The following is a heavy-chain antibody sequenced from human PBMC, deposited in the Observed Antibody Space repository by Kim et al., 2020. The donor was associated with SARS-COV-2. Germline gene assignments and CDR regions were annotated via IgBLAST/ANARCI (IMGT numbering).Heavy chain of an antibody. CDR3: AKLKTSSCYSAMDV. Sequence: YADSVKGRFSISRDDSKNTLYLQMNSLRAEDTAVYYCAKLKTSSCYSAMDVWGQGTTVTVSS. J-gene: IGHJ6*02. D-gene: IGHD2-2*02. V-gene: IGHV3-23*01.